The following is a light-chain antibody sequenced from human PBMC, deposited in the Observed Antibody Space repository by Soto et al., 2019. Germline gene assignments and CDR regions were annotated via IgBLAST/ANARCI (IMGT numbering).Light chain of an antibody. V-gene: IGLV2-8*01. CDR2: EVS. CDR1: SSDVGGYNY. Sequence: QSALTQPPSASGSPGQSVTISCTGTSSDVGGYNYVSWYQQHPGKAPKLMIYEVSKRPSGVPDRFSGSKSANTASLTVSGLQAEDEADSYCSSYAGSNNHVVFGGGTKLT. CDR3: SSYAGSNNHVV. J-gene: IGLJ2*01.